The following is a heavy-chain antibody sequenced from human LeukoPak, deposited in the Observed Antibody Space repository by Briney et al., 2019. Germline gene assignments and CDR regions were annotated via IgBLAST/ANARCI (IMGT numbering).Heavy chain of an antibody. CDR2: ISGDGTNI. J-gene: IGHJ6*02. CDR1: GFTFNVYY. D-gene: IGHD3-9*01. CDR3: TRDLLDYDLSTGLHHYYMDV. Sequence: GGSLRLSCVASGFTFNVYYMPWVRQDPRKGLVWVSRISGDGTNIDYADSVRGRFTISRDNAKNTVYLQMNTLRVEDTAVYYCTRDLLDYDLSTGLHHYYMDVWGQGTTVTVSS. V-gene: IGHV3-74*01.